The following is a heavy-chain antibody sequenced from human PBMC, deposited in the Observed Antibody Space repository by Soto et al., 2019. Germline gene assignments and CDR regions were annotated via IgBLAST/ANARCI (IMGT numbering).Heavy chain of an antibody. CDR3: AKDESQTVTWPYFDY. Sequence: GGSLRLSCAASGFTFDNYAMSWVRQAPGKGLEWVSAITGSGDDTYYADSVKGRFTISRDTSKNTLYLQMNSLRAEDTALYYCAKDESQTVTWPYFDYWGQGTLVTVSS. CDR1: GFTFDNYA. D-gene: IGHD4-17*01. V-gene: IGHV3-23*01. CDR2: ITGSGDDT. J-gene: IGHJ4*02.